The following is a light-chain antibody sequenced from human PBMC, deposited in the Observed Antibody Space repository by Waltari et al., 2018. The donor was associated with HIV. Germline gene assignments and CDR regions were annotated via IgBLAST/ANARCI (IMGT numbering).Light chain of an antibody. Sequence: QSVLTQPPSVSEAPRQRVTISCSGSSSHIGTTAVNWYQPVPGKAPKPLIYFHCVLSSGVADRCSGSKSGTSAALAIRGLQSEDEADYYCAAWDDSLNGYVFGSGTKVTVL. V-gene: IGLV1-36*01. CDR2: FHC. CDR1: SSHIGTTA. J-gene: IGLJ1*01. CDR3: AAWDDSLNGYV.